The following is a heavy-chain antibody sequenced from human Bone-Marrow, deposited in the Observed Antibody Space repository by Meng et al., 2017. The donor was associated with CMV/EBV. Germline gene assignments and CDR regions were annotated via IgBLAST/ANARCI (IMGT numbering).Heavy chain of an antibody. V-gene: IGHV3-33*06. J-gene: IGHJ6*02. CDR3: AKDGYSSSTYYYYGMDV. D-gene: IGHD6-6*01. CDR2: IWYDGSNK. CDR1: GFTFSSYG. Sequence: GESLKISCAASGFTFSSYGMHWVRQAPGKGLEWVAVIWYDGSNKYYADSVKGRFTISRDNSKNTLYLQMNSLRAEDTAVYYCAKDGYSSSTYYYYGMDVWGQGTTVTVSS.